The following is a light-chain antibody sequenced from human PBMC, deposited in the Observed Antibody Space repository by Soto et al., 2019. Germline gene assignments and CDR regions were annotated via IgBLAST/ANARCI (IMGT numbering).Light chain of an antibody. V-gene: IGKV1-6*01. CDR3: LQDHDDSWA. CDR2: AAS. J-gene: IGKJ1*01. CDR1: QGIRND. Sequence: AIQMTQSPSSLSASVGDRVTTTCRASQGIRNDLGWYQQKPGKAPKVLIYAASNLHSGVPSRFSGSRSGADFTLTISGLQPEDFATYYCLQDHDDSWAFGQGTKVDIK.